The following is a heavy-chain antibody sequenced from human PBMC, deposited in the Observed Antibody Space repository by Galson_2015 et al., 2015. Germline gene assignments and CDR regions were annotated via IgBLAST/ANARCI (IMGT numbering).Heavy chain of an antibody. CDR2: IIPAYGTT. CDR3: VTSRRGGLSGGFDS. D-gene: IGHD3-16*01. V-gene: IGHV1-69*13. J-gene: IGHJ4*02. Sequence: SVKVSCKASGGTIRSYAITWVRQAPGQGLEWTGGIIPAYGTTNYAQKFQGRVTIPADESMTTVYMELNSLLSQDTAVYFCVTSRRGGLSGGFDSCGQGTLVIVSS. CDR1: GGTIRSYA.